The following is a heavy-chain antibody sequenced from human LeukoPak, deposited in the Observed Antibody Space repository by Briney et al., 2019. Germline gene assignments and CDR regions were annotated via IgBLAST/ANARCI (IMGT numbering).Heavy chain of an antibody. V-gene: IGHV5-51*01. CDR2: FYPGDSDS. D-gene: IGHD3-16*01. Sequence: GESLKISSKGSGYNFATYWIAWVRQMPGKGLEWMGVFYPGDSDSKYRPSFQGQVTISADKSISTAYLHWSSLKASDTAIYYCARGLGELLPPDAFDLWGQGTLVTVSS. CDR3: ARGLGELLPPDAFDL. J-gene: IGHJ3*01. CDR1: GYNFATYW.